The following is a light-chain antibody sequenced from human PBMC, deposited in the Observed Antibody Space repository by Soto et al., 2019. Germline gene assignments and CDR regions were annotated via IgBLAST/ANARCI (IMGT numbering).Light chain of an antibody. CDR1: HSVNSY. Sequence: EIMLTQSPATLSLSPGERATLSCRASHSVNSYLAWYQPKPGQAPRLLIYDASKRATDVPARFSGSGSGTDFTLTISRLEPEDFAVYYCQQYGSSPRTFGQATKVDI. J-gene: IGKJ1*01. CDR2: DAS. V-gene: IGKV3-20*01. CDR3: QQYGSSPRT.